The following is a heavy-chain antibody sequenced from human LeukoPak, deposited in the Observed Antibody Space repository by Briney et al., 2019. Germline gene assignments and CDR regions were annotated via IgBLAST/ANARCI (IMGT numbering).Heavy chain of an antibody. J-gene: IGHJ4*02. V-gene: IGHV4-4*07. Sequence: SETLSLTCTVSGGSISSYYWSWIRQPAGKGLEWIGRIYTSGSTNYNPSLKSRVTMSVDTSKNQFSLKLSSVTAADTAVYYCARDYYDSSGYYYGDRSYWGQGTLVTVSS. CDR2: IYTSGST. CDR1: GGSISSYY. CDR3: ARDYYDSSGYYYGDRSY. D-gene: IGHD3-22*01.